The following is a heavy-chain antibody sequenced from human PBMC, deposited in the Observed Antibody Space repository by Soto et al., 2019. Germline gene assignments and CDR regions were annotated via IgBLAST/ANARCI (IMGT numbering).Heavy chain of an antibody. J-gene: IGHJ6*02. D-gene: IGHD3-16*01. V-gene: IGHV1-58*01. CDR2: IVVGSGNT. Sequence: QMQLVQSGPEVKKPGTSVKVSCKASGFTFTSSAVQWVRQARGQRLEWIGWIVVGSGNTNYAQKFQERVTITRDMSTSTAYMELSSLRSEDTAVYYCAAPTVYWGRNHYGMDVWGQGTTVTVSS. CDR3: AAPTVYWGRNHYGMDV. CDR1: GFTFTSSA.